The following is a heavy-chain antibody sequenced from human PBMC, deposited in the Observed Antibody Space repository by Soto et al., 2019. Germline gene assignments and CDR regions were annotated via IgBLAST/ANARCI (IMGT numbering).Heavy chain of an antibody. Sequence: ASVKVSCKASGYTFTSYGISWVRQAPGQGLEWMGWISAYNGNTNYAQKLQGRVTMTTDTSTSTAYMELRSLGSDDTAVYYCARDWGGYDFLEGRCYFDYWGQGTLVTVSS. V-gene: IGHV1-18*01. CDR1: GYTFTSYG. CDR2: ISAYNGNT. CDR3: ARDWGGYDFLEGRCYFDY. J-gene: IGHJ4*02. D-gene: IGHD5-12*01.